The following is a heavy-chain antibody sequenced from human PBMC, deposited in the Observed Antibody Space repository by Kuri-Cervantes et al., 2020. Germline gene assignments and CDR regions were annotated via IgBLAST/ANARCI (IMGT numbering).Heavy chain of an antibody. V-gene: IGHV1-8*01. CDR2: MNPNSGNT. CDR3: ARRYSSGWSFDY. D-gene: IGHD6-19*01. CDR1: GYTFTSYD. J-gene: IGHJ4*02. Sequence: ASVKVSCKASGYTFTSYDINWVRQATGQGLEWMGWMNPNSGNTGYAQKFHGRVTMTRNTSNSTAYMELSSLRSEDTAVYYCARRYSSGWSFDYWGQGTLVTVSS.